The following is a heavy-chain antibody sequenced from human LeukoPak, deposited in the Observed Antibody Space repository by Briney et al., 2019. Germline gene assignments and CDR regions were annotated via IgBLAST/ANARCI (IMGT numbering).Heavy chain of an antibody. D-gene: IGHD3-10*01. Sequence: ASVNVSCKASVCTFTNYGSSWVGQAPGQGLEGMGWISAYNGDTKYAQSAQGRVTMTTETSTNTAYMELRSLRSDNTAVYYCARHYDAGKDDAFHIWGQGTMVTVSS. CDR2: ISAYNGDT. CDR3: ARHYDAGKDDAFHI. CDR1: VCTFTNYG. J-gene: IGHJ3*02. V-gene: IGHV1-18*01.